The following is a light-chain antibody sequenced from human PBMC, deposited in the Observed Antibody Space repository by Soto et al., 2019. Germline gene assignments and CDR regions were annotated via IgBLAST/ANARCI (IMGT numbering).Light chain of an antibody. CDR3: KQSKSFPLT. V-gene: IGKV1-12*01. CDR1: QGIDRW. Sequence: DIQITQSPSSLSGSVGDRVTITGRASQGIDRWLAWYQQKPGEAPKXLIYAASSLRSGVPSRFSGSGYGTDFSLTISSLQTEDLATYYCKQSKSFPLTFGGGTKVDIK. J-gene: IGKJ4*01. CDR2: AAS.